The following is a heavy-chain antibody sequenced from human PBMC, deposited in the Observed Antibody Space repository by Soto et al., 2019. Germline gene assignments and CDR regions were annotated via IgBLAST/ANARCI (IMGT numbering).Heavy chain of an antibody. Sequence: PSETLSLTCAVSGGSISSGGYSWSWIRQPPGKGLEWIGYIYHSGSTYYNPSLKSRVTISVDRSKNQFSLKLSSVTAADTAVYYCARDRGDGDLYYFDYWGQGTLVTVSS. CDR2: IYHSGST. CDR1: GGSISSGGYS. CDR3: ARDRGDGDLYYFDY. D-gene: IGHD4-17*01. V-gene: IGHV4-30-2*01. J-gene: IGHJ4*02.